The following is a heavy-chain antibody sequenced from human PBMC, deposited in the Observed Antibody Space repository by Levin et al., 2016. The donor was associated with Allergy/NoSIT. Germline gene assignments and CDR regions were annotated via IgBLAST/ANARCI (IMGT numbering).Heavy chain of an antibody. J-gene: IGHJ5*01. V-gene: IGHV4-4*02. CDR2: VFHGGQT. CDR1: GGSITSSQW. CDR3: ARDSSAVDSRAYIDP. D-gene: IGHD2-21*01. Sequence: SETLSLTCGVSGGSITSSQWWSWVRQSPGKGLEWIGEVFHGGQTNYNPSVRSRVAMSVDKANSQFSLKLSSVTAADTAVYFCARDSSAVDSRAYIDPWGQGILVVVSS.